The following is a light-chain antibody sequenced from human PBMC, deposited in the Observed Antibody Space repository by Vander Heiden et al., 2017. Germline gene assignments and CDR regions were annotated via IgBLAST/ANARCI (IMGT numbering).Light chain of an antibody. J-gene: IGKJ2*01. CDR2: AAS. CDR3: QQSYSTPRT. V-gene: IGKV1-39*01. CDR1: QSISSY. Sequence: IQMTQSPSSLSASVGDRVTITCRASQSISSYVKWYQQKPGKAHKLLIYAASSLQSGVPSRFSGSGSGTDFTLTISSLQPEDFATYYCQQSYSTPRTFGQGTKLEIK.